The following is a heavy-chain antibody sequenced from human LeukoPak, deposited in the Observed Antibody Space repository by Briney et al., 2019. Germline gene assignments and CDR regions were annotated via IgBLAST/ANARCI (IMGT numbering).Heavy chain of an antibody. Sequence: GGSLRLSCAASGFTFSSYWVHWVRQAPGKGLVWLSGINGDGSSTTYADSVKGRFTISRDNAKNTLYLQMNSLRAEDTAVYYCAKDLAEMATIIDYWGQGTLVTVSS. D-gene: IGHD5-24*01. J-gene: IGHJ4*02. CDR1: GFTFSSYW. CDR3: AKDLAEMATIIDY. CDR2: INGDGSST. V-gene: IGHV3-74*03.